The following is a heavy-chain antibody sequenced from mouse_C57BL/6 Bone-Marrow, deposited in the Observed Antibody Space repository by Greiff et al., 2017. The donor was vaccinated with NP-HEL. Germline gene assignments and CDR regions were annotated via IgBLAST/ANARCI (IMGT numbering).Heavy chain of an antibody. CDR1: GYTFTSYG. CDR3: AFATVVNFDY. D-gene: IGHD1-1*01. CDR2: IYPRSGNT. Sequence: LEESGAELARPGASVKLSCKASGYTFTSYGISWVKQRTGQGLEWIGEIYPRSGNTYYNEKFKGKATLTADKSSSTAYLELRSLTSEDSAVYFWAFATVVNFDYWGQGTTLTVSA. J-gene: IGHJ2*01. V-gene: IGHV1-81*01.